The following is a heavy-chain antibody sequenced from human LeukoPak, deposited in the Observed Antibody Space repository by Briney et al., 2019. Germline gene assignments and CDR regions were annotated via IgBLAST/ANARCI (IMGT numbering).Heavy chain of an antibody. J-gene: IGHJ4*02. Sequence: QTGGSLRLSCVASGFTFSSYAMSWVRQAPGKGLDWVSGISGSGGSTYYADSVKGRFTISRDNSKNTLYLQMNSLRAEDTAVYYCAKDKNQEQWLPHYFDYWGQGTLVTVSS. V-gene: IGHV3-23*01. CDR2: ISGSGGST. D-gene: IGHD6-19*01. CDR3: AKDKNQEQWLPHYFDY. CDR1: GFTFSSYA.